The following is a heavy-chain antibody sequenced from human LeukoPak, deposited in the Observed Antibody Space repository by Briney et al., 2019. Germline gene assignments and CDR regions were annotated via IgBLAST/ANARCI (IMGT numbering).Heavy chain of an antibody. V-gene: IGHV3-23*01. CDR2: ISGGAYST. CDR1: GFTVSSSG. CDR3: AKDSPVLTY. J-gene: IGHJ4*02. Sequence: PGGSLRLSCAASGFTVSSSGMSWVRQAPGKGLEWVSAISGGAYSTYYADSVKGRFTISRDNSKNTLYLQMNSLRAEDTVVYYCAKDSPVLTYWGQGTLVTVSS.